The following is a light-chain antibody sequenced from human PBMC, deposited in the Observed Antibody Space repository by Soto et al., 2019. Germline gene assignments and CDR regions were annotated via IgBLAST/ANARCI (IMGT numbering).Light chain of an antibody. V-gene: IGKV3-15*01. Sequence: EIVMTQSPVTLSMSPGKSAALSCRTSQNVNNNIAWYQQKPGQPPRLLIYGVSARVTGVPARFSGSGSGTEFTFTIISLQSEDFAVYYCQQYSKWPPTFGGGTRLEIQ. CDR3: QQYSKWPPT. CDR1: QNVNNN. CDR2: GVS. J-gene: IGKJ5*01.